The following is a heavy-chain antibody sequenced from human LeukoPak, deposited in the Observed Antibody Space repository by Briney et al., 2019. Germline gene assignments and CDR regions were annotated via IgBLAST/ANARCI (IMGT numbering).Heavy chain of an antibody. CDR2: ITSSSSYI. Sequence: PGGSLRLSCAASGFTFSTYTMNWVRQAPGKGLEWVSSITSSSSYIYYADSVKGRFTIPRDNAKNSLYLQMNSLRAEDTAVYYCERVGDSYGYYYYYYMDVWGKGTTVTVSS. V-gene: IGHV3-21*01. CDR3: ERVGDSYGYYYYYYMDV. D-gene: IGHD5-18*01. J-gene: IGHJ6*03. CDR1: GFTFSTYT.